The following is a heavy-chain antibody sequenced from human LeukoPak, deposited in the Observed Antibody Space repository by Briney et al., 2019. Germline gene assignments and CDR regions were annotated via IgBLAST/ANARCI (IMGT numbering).Heavy chain of an antibody. CDR2: INPNSGGR. D-gene: IGHD6-13*01. CDR3: ARDQGGEYSSSWLDF. J-gene: IGHJ4*02. Sequence: ASVKVSFKASGYTFTGYYMHWVRQAPGQGLEWMGWINPNSGGRNYAQKFQGRVTMTRDTSISTAYMELSRLISDDTAVYYCARDQGGEYSSSWLDFWGQGTLVTVSS. V-gene: IGHV1-2*02. CDR1: GYTFTGYY.